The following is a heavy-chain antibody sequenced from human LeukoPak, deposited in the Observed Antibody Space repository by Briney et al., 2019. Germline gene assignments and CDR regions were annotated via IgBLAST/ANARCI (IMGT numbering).Heavy chain of an antibody. CDR1: GYTFTSYD. J-gene: IGHJ3*02. D-gene: IGHD4-17*01. CDR2: MNPNSGNT. CDR3: ARNDYGGHDAFDI. Sequence: ASVKVSCKASGYTFTSYDINWVRQAAGQGLEWVGWMNPNSGNTGYAQKFQGRVTMTRSTSINTAYMELSSLRSEDTAVYYCARNDYGGHDAFDIWGQGTMVIASS. V-gene: IGHV1-8*01.